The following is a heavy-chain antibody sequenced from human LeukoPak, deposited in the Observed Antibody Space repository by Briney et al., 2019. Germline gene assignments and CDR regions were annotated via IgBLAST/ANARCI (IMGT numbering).Heavy chain of an antibody. D-gene: IGHD2-2*01. J-gene: IGHJ4*02. V-gene: IGHV1-18*01. CDR3: ARGEYCSSISCYELYYFDY. CDR1: GYTFTYYG. CDR2: ISAYNGNT. Sequence: ASVKVSCKASGYTFTYYGISWVRQAPGQGLEWMGWISAYNGNTNYAQKLQGRVTMTTDTSTSTAYMELRSLRSDDTAVYYCARGEYCSSISCYELYYFDYWGQGTLVTVSS.